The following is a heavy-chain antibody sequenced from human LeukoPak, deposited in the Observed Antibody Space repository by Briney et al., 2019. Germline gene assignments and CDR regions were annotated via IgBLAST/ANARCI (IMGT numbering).Heavy chain of an antibody. CDR3: ATDRLYCSGGSCFRWFDP. Sequence: ASVKVSCKVSGYTFTELSMHWVRQAPGKGLEWMGGVDPEDAETIYAQKFQGRVTMTEDTSTDTAYMELSSLRSEDTAVYYCATDRLYCSGGSCFRWFDPWGPGTLVTVSS. J-gene: IGHJ5*02. D-gene: IGHD2-15*01. CDR2: VDPEDAET. CDR1: GYTFTELS. V-gene: IGHV1-24*01.